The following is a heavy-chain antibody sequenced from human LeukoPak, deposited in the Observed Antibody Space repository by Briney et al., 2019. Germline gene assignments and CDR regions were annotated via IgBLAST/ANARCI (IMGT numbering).Heavy chain of an antibody. Sequence: GGSLGLSRAASGFTFSNYGMHWVRQAPGKGLEWLAAIFYDGSNKYYADTVKGRFTISRDNSKNTLYLQVNSLTAEDTAVYYCARDQALYFSYGDYWGQGTLVTVSS. CDR3: ARDQALYFSYGDY. CDR1: GFTFSNYG. CDR2: IFYDGSNK. J-gene: IGHJ4*02. D-gene: IGHD2/OR15-2a*01. V-gene: IGHV3-33*01.